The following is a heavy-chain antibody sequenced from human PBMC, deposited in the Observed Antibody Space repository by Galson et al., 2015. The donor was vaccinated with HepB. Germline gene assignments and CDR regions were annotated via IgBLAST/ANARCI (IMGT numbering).Heavy chain of an antibody. D-gene: IGHD6-19*01. CDR2: IYYSGST. Sequence: GSISSGGYSWSWIRQPPGKGLEWIGYIYYSGSTYYNPSLKSRVTISVDTSKNQFSLKLSSVTAADTAVYYCARGGWYGDLDYWGQGTLVTVSS. CDR3: ARGGWYGDLDY. J-gene: IGHJ4*02. CDR1: GSISSGGYS. V-gene: IGHV4-30-4*07.